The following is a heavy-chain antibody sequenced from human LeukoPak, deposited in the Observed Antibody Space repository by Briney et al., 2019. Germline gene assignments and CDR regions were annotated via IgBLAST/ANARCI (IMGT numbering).Heavy chain of an antibody. D-gene: IGHD3-16*02. CDR1: GYTFTSYA. CDR3: ARGRVIPNFYFFGMGG. V-gene: IGHV1-3*01. CDR2: INAGNGNT. J-gene: IGHJ6*02. Sequence: ASVKVSCKASGYTFTSYAMHWVRQAPGQRLEWMGWINAGNGNTKYSQKFQGRVTITRDTSASTAYMELSSLRSEDTAVYYCARGRVIPNFYFFGMGGLGQGTTVTGS.